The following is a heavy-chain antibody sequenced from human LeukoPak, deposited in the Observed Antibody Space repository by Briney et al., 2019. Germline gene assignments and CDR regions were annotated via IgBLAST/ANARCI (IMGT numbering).Heavy chain of an antibody. CDR1: GFTFSSYA. Sequence: GGSLRLSCEASGFTFSSYAMSWVRQAPGKGLEWVSTISGSGGSTYYADSVKGRFTISRDNSKNTLYLQMNSLRAEDTAVYYCAKLSANYYGSGSYYPDGMDVWGQGTTVTVSS. D-gene: IGHD3-10*01. J-gene: IGHJ6*02. CDR2: ISGSGGST. CDR3: AKLSANYYGSGSYYPDGMDV. V-gene: IGHV3-23*01.